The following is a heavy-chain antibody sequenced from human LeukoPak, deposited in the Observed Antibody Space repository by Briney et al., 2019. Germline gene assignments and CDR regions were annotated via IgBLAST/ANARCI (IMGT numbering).Heavy chain of an antibody. V-gene: IGHV4-31*03. CDR2: IYYSGST. D-gene: IGHD2-15*01. J-gene: IGHJ4*02. Sequence: SETLSLTCTVSGGSISSGGYYWSWIRQHPGKGLEWIGYIYYSGSTYYNPSLKSRVTISVDTSKNQFSLKLSSVTAADTAVYYCARDRGYCSGGSCYSVLIDYWGQGPLVPVPS. CDR1: GGSISSGGYY. CDR3: ARDRGYCSGGSCYSVLIDY.